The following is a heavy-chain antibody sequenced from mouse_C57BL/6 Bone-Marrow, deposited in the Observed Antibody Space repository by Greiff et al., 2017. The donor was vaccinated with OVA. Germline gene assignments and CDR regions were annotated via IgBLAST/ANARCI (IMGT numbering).Heavy chain of an antibody. J-gene: IGHJ4*01. Sequence: EVQLVESGGGLVQPGGSLTLSCAVSGFSFSDYYMYWVRQTPEKRLEWVAYISNGGGSTYYPDTVKGRFTICRDNAKNTLYLKMSSLKSEDTAMYYCARHGYYESFYAMGGWGQGTSVTVS. CDR1: GFSFSDYY. CDR3: ARHGYYESFYAMGG. CDR2: ISNGGGST. V-gene: IGHV5-12*01. D-gene: IGHD2-3*01.